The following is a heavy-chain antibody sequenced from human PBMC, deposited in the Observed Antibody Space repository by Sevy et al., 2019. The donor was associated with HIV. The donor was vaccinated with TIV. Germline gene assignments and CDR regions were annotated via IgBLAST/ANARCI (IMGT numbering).Heavy chain of an antibody. Sequence: ASVKVSCKASGFTFTSSAVQWVRQARGQRVEWIGWIVVGSGNTNYAQKFQERVTITRDMSTSTAYMELSSLRSEDTAVYYCAAEGRKMTPWGSYRPTYYGMDVSGQWTPVTVSS. CDR2: IVVGSGNT. D-gene: IGHD3-16*02. J-gene: IGHJ6*02. V-gene: IGHV1-58*01. CDR3: AAEGRKMTPWGSYRPTYYGMDV. CDR1: GFTFTSSA.